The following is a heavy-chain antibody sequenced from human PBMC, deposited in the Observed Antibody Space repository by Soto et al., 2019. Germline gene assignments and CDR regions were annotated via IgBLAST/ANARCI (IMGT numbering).Heavy chain of an antibody. J-gene: IGHJ3*02. CDR2: IYYSGST. Sequence: QLQLQESGPGLVKPSETLSLTCTVSGGSISSSSYYWGWIRQPPGKGLEWIGSIYYSGSTYYNPSLKSRVTISVDTSKNQFSLKLSSVTAADTAVYYCAMGGTKSRYYYDSSGSDAFDIWGQGTMVTVSS. D-gene: IGHD3-22*01. CDR1: GGSISSSSYY. V-gene: IGHV4-39*01. CDR3: AMGGTKSRYYYDSSGSDAFDI.